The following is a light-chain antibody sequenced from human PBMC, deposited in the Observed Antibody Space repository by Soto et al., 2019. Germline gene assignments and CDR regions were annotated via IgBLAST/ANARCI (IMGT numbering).Light chain of an antibody. CDR3: SSYTSSNTPI. Sequence: SVLTQPASVSGSPGQSITISCTGTSSDVGGYNYVSWYQQRPGKVPRLMIYDVSNRPSGVSNRFSGSKSGNTASLTISGLQAEDEADYYCSSYTSSNTPIFGGGTKVTV. CDR2: DVS. CDR1: SSDVGGYNY. V-gene: IGLV2-14*03. J-gene: IGLJ2*01.